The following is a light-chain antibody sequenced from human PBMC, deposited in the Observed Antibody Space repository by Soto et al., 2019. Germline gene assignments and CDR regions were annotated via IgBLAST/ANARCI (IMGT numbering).Light chain of an antibody. J-gene: IGLJ3*02. V-gene: IGLV4-69*01. Sequence: QSVLTQSPSASASLGASVKLSCTLSSEHSTYDIAWHQHQPEKGPRFLMKLYSDGSHNKGDGIPDRFSGSSSGAERYLTISSLQSEDEADYYCQTWGTGIRVFGGGTKVTVL. CDR2: LYSDGSH. CDR1: SEHSTYD. CDR3: QTWGTGIRV.